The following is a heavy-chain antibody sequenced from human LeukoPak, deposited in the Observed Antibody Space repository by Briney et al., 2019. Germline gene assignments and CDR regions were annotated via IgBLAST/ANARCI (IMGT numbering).Heavy chain of an antibody. Sequence: SGPTLVKPTQTLTLTCTFSGFSLSTRGEGVGWIRQPPGKALEWLAIIFWDDDKRYSPSLKSRLTITKDTSKNQVVLTMTNMDPVDTGTYFCAHSEYGSGGMPSDYWGQGTLVTVSS. CDR3: AHSEYGSGGMPSDY. J-gene: IGHJ4*02. CDR1: GFSLSTRGEG. D-gene: IGHD3-10*01. CDR2: IFWDDDK. V-gene: IGHV2-5*02.